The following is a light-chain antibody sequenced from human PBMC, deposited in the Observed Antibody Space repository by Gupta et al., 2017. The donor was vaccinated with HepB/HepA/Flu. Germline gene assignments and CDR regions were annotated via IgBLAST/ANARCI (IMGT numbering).Light chain of an antibody. CDR2: SNN. CDR3: AAWDDSLNGPVV. V-gene: IGLV1-44*01. Sequence: QSVLTQPPSASGTTGQRATFSCSCSSSNIGSNTVNWYQQPPGTAPKLLIYSNNQRPSGVPDRFSGSKSGTSAALAISGLQSEDDADYYCAAWDDSLNGPVVFGGGTKLTVL. CDR1: SSNIGSNT. J-gene: IGLJ2*01.